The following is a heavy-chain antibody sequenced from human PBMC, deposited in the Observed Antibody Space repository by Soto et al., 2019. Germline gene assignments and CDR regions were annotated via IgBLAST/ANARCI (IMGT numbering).Heavy chain of an antibody. CDR3: AREVVLTEWFFDN. D-gene: IGHD3-3*01. J-gene: IGHJ4*02. Sequence: PGGSLTLSYATSGFTFRGYSMHWLRQAPGKELEWVAVTSSDGATTYYADSVRGRFTVSRDNSKRTLFLQMNSLIPDDPAVYYCAREVVLTEWFFDNWGQGILVIVSS. V-gene: IGHV3-30*04. CDR1: GFTFRGYS. CDR2: TSSDGATT.